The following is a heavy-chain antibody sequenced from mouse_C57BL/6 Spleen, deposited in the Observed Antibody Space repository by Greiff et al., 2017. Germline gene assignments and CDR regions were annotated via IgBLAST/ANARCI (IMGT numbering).Heavy chain of an antibody. J-gene: IGHJ2*01. CDR2: INPGDGDT. Sequence: QVQLQQSGPELVKPGASVKISCKASGYAFSSSWMNWVKQRPGTGLEWIGRINPGDGDTNYNGKFKGKATLTEDKSSSTAYMQLSSLTSEDSAVYFCARSSDGYYDYWGQGTTLTVSS. CDR1: GYAFSSSW. V-gene: IGHV1-82*01. CDR3: ARSSDGYYDY. D-gene: IGHD2-3*01.